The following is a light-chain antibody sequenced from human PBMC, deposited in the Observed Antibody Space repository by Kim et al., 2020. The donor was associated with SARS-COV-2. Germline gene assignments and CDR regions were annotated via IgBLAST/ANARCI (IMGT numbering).Light chain of an antibody. CDR3: QQRSNWPLT. Sequence: EIVLTQSPATLSLSPGERATLSCRASQYISSYLAWYQQKPGQAPRLLIYDASNRATGIPARFSGSGSGTDFTLTISSLEPEDFAVYYCQQRSNWPLTFGGGTKLEI. CDR1: QYISSY. J-gene: IGKJ4*01. V-gene: IGKV3-11*01. CDR2: DAS.